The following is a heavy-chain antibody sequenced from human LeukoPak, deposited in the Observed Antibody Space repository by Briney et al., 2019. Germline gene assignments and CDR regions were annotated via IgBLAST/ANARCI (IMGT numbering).Heavy chain of an antibody. D-gene: IGHD3-10*01. V-gene: IGHV4-34*01. J-gene: IGHJ5*02. Sequence: PSETLSLTCAVYGGSFSGYYWSWIRQPPGKGLEWIREINHSGSTNYNPSLKSRVTISVDTSKNQFSLKLSSVTAADTAVYYCARGGLLWFGELLRSWFDPWGQGTLVTVSS. CDR2: INHSGST. CDR3: ARGGLLWFGELLRSWFDP. CDR1: GGSFSGYY.